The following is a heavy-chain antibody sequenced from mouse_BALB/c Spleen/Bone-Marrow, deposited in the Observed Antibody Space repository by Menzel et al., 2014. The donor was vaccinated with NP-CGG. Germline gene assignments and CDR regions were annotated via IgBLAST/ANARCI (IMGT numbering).Heavy chain of an antibody. Sequence: EVQLQQSGGGLVQPGGSPKLSCAASGFTFSNYGMTWVRQTPDKRLELVATINGNGGSTYYPDSVKGRFAISRDTAKNTLYLQMSSLKSEETAMYYCVRGNYGNYVDYFDFWGQGTTLTVSS. V-gene: IGHV5-6-3*01. D-gene: IGHD2-1*01. CDR2: INGNGGST. CDR3: VRGNYGNYVDYFDF. CDR1: GFTFSNYG. J-gene: IGHJ2*01.